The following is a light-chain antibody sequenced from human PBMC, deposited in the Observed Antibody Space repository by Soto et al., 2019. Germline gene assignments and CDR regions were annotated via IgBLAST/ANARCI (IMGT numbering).Light chain of an antibody. J-gene: IGKJ1*01. CDR1: QSVSSN. Sequence: RVMTQSPDTLSVSPGERATFSCRASQSVSSNLAWYQHKPGQAPRLLIYGASPRATGIPGRFSGSGSGTVFTLTISSLQSEDFGVYYCQQYNKWPWTFGRGTKVDIK. CDR3: QQYNKWPWT. CDR2: GAS. V-gene: IGKV3-15*01.